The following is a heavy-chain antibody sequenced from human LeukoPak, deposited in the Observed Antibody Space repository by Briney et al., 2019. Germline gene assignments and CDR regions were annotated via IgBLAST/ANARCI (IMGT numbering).Heavy chain of an antibody. CDR3: AKVGQACSGGNCYYIGYYYYMDV. CDR2: ISGGGGST. Sequence: GGSLRLSCAASGFTFSSYGMSWVRQAPGKGLEWVSGISGGGGSTYYADSVNGRFTISRDNSKNTLYLQMNSLRAEDTAVYYCAKVGQACSGGNCYYIGYYYYMDVWGKGTTVTISS. D-gene: IGHD2-15*01. CDR1: GFTFSSYG. J-gene: IGHJ6*03. V-gene: IGHV3-23*01.